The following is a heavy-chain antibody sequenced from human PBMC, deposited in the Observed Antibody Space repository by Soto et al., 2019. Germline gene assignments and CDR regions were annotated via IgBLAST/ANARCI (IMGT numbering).Heavy chain of an antibody. Sequence: SETLSLTCAVSGGSISSSNWWSWVRQPPGKGLEWIGEINHSGSTNYNPSLKSRVTISVDTSKNQFSLKLTSVTAADTAVYYCARDKITGLFDYWGQGILVTVPS. D-gene: IGHD2-8*02. CDR3: ARDKITGLFDY. V-gene: IGHV4-4*02. CDR1: GGSISSSNW. J-gene: IGHJ4*02. CDR2: INHSGST.